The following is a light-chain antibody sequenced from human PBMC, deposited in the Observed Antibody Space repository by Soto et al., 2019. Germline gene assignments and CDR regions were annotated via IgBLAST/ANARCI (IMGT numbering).Light chain of an antibody. V-gene: IGLV2-14*01. CDR2: EVN. CDR1: TRDVGGYNF. CDR3: SSYTISNTLPFV. J-gene: IGLJ1*01. Sequence: QSALTQPASVSGSPGQSITISCTGTTRDVGGYNFVSWYQQYPGKAPKLMIYEVNNRPSGVSNRFSGSKSGNTASLTISGLQPEDEADYYCSSYTISNTLPFVFGNGTKVTVL.